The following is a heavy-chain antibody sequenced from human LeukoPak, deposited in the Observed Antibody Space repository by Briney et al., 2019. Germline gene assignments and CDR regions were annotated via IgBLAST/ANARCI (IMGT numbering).Heavy chain of an antibody. CDR2: ISANGGET. CDR1: GFTFSVYA. CDR3: AKRYYDFPLDY. D-gene: IGHD3-3*01. V-gene: IGHV3-23*01. J-gene: IGHJ4*02. Sequence: GGSLRLSCAASGFTFSVYAMNWVRQAPGKGLEWVSSISANGGETHYADSVKGRFTISRDNSKNTLYLQINNPRVEDTAVYYCAKRYYDFPLDYWGQGTLVTVSS.